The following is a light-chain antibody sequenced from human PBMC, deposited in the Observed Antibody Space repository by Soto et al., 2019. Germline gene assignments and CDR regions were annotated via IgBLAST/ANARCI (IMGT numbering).Light chain of an antibody. CDR2: WAS. J-gene: IGKJ1*01. Sequence: DIVMTQSPDSLAVSLGERATINCKSSQSVLLSSNNKNFLAWYQQKPGQPPKLLIYWASTRESGVPDRFSGSGSGTYFTLTIRSLQAEDVAVYYCHQYDSPPQTFGQGTKVEIK. V-gene: IGKV4-1*01. CDR3: HQYDSPPQT. CDR1: QSVLLSSNNKNF.